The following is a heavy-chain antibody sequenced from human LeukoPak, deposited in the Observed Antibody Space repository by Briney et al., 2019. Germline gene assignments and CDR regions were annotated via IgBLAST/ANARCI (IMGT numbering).Heavy chain of an antibody. CDR2: ISGSGGST. Sequence: PGGSLRLSCAASGFTFSSYAMSWVRQAPGMGLEWVSAISGSGGSTYYADSVKGRFAISRDNSKNTLYLQMNSLRAEDTAVYYCAKAECSGGSCYSSPYYWGQGTLVTVSS. V-gene: IGHV3-23*01. J-gene: IGHJ4*02. D-gene: IGHD2-15*01. CDR1: GFTFSSYA. CDR3: AKAECSGGSCYSSPYY.